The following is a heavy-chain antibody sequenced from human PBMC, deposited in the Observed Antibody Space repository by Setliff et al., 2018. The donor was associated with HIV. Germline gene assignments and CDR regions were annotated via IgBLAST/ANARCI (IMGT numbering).Heavy chain of an antibody. J-gene: IGHJ4*01. Sequence: ASVKVSCKISGYTLTELSIHWVRQAPGQGLEWMGWINPETGDPNYAQKFRGRVLMTRDTSITTAFLHVAKLTSDDTAIYYCATGIPSDLDYWGQGTLVTVSS. V-gene: IGHV1-2*02. CDR2: INPETGDP. CDR3: ATGIPSDLDY. CDR1: GYTLTELS. D-gene: IGHD2-21*01.